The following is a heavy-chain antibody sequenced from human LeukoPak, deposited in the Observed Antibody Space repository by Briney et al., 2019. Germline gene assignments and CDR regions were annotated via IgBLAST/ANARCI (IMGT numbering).Heavy chain of an antibody. CDR1: GGSISSGGYY. Sequence: PSETLSLTCTVSGGSISSGGYYWSWIRQHPGKGLEWIGYIYYSGSTYYNPSLKSRVTISVDTSKNQFSLKLSSVTAADTAVYYCARRDYYDLGNAFDIWGRGTMVTVSS. J-gene: IGHJ3*02. CDR2: IYYSGST. CDR3: ARRDYYDLGNAFDI. D-gene: IGHD3-22*01. V-gene: IGHV4-31*03.